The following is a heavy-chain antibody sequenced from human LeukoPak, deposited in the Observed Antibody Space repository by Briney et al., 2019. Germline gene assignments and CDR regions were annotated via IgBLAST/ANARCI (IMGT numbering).Heavy chain of an antibody. V-gene: IGHV4-59*01. CDR2: IYYSGST. J-gene: IGHJ4*02. Sequence: SETLSLTCIVSGGSISSYYWSWIRQPPGKGLEWIGYIYYSGSTNYNPSLKSRVTISVDTSKNQFSLKLSSVTAADTAVYYCARADYYDSSGYPFDYWGQGTLVTVSS. CDR3: ARADYYDSSGYPFDY. CDR1: GGSISSYY. D-gene: IGHD3-22*01.